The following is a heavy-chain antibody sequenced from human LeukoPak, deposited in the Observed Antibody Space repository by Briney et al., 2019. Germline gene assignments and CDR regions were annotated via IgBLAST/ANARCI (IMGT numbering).Heavy chain of an antibody. J-gene: IGHJ4*02. CDR2: IYSGGST. V-gene: IGHV3-53*01. CDR1: GFTVSSNY. Sequence: PGGSLRLSCAASGFTVSSNYMSWVRQAPGKGLEWVSVIYSGGSTYYADSVKGRFTISRDNSKNTLYLQMNTLRAEDTAVYYCASVHYVWGSLNYWGQGTLVTVSS. CDR3: ASVHYVWGSLNY. D-gene: IGHD3-16*01.